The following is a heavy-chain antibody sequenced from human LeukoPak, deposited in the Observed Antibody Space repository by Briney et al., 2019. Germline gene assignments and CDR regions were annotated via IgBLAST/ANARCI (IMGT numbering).Heavy chain of an antibody. J-gene: IGHJ5*02. Sequence: SETLSLTCTVSSGSISSSSYYWGWIRQPPGKGLEWIGSIYYSGSTYYNPSLKSRVTISVDTSKNQFSLKLSSVTAADTAVYYCARANWDDGIAAAGTSWFDPWGQGTLVTVSS. CDR3: ARANWDDGIAAAGTSWFDP. V-gene: IGHV4-39*07. D-gene: IGHD6-13*01. CDR2: IYYSGST. CDR1: SGSISSSSYY.